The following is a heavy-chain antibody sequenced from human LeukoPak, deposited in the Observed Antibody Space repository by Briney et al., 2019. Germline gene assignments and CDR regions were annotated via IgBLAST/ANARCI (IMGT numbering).Heavy chain of an antibody. CDR1: GGSISENY. D-gene: IGHD1-14*01. Sequence: SETLSLTCAVSGGSISENYWSWLRQPPGKGLEWIAYVSYSGDTNYNPSLKSRVTISRDTSKNQFPLKLSSVIAADTAVYYCARWNDGNHHFDCWGQGTLVTVSA. CDR2: VSYSGDT. CDR3: ARWNDGNHHFDC. J-gene: IGHJ4*02. V-gene: IGHV4-59*08.